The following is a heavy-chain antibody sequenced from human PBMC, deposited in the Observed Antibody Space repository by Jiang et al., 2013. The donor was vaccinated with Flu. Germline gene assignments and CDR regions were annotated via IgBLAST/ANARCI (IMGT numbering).Heavy chain of an antibody. CDR3: AVNFAQQQDY. J-gene: IGHJ4*02. CDR2: IDPSDSYT. V-gene: IGHV5-10-1*01. D-gene: IGHD6-13*01. Sequence: RQMPGKGLEWMGRIDPSDSYTNYSPSFQGHVTISADKSISTAYLQWSSLKASDTAMYYCAVNFAQQQDYWGQGTLVTVSS.